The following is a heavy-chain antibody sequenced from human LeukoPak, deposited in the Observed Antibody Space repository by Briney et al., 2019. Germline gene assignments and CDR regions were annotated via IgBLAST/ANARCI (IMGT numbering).Heavy chain of an antibody. CDR2: IYSGGTT. J-gene: IGHJ4*02. Sequence: GGSLRLSCAASGFTVSSNYMSWVRQAPGKGLEWVSVIYSGGTTYYADSVKGRFSISRDISKNTLYLQMGSLRVEDTAVYYCARMLISSGYYVDSWGQGTLVTVSS. D-gene: IGHD3-22*01. V-gene: IGHV3-53*01. CDR3: ARMLISSGYYVDS. CDR1: GFTVSSNY.